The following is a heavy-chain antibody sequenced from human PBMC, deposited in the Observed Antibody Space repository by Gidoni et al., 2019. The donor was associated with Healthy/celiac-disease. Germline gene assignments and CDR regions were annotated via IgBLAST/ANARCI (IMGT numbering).Heavy chain of an antibody. CDR3: ARELYGDVPLTGLYYYGIDV. J-gene: IGHJ6*02. V-gene: IGHV1-69*01. CDR1: GGNSRSYA. Sequence: AQLVQSGAEVKKPGSAVKVTCKASGGNSRSYASSRVRQAHVHGLELMGGSIPVFGTANYAQKCQGRVAITAYQSSSTAYIELSSLRSEDTAVYYCARELYGDVPLTGLYYYGIDVWGQGTTVTVSS. CDR2: SIPVFGTA. D-gene: IGHD3-16*02.